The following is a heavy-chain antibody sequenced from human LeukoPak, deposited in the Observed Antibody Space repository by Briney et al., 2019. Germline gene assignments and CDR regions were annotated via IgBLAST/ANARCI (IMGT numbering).Heavy chain of an antibody. CDR2: IYYSGST. CDR1: GGSISSGGYY. V-gene: IGHV4-31*03. D-gene: IGHD4-17*01. J-gene: IGHJ1*01. Sequence: SQTLSLTCTVSGGSISSGGYYWSWIRQHPGKGLEWIGYIYYSGSTYYNPSLKSRVTISVDTSKNQFSLKLSSVTAADTAVYYCARTGDPTPEPEYFQHWGQGTLVTVSS. CDR3: ARTGDPTPEPEYFQH.